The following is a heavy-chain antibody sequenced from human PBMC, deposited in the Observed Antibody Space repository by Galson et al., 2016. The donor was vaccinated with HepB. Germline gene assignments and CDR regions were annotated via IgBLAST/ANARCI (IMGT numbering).Heavy chain of an antibody. V-gene: IGHV5-51*01. J-gene: IGHJ4*02. CDR1: GYSFTNYW. Sequence: QSGAEVKKPGESLKISCKASGYSFTNYWIAWVRQMPGKGLEWMGIIWPGDSETRYSPSFQGQVTISADKSISIAYLQWSSLRASATAVYYCARQGDYSNQRSPFGYWGQGALVTVSS. CDR3: ARQGDYSNQRSPFGY. D-gene: IGHD6-13*01. CDR2: IWPGDSET.